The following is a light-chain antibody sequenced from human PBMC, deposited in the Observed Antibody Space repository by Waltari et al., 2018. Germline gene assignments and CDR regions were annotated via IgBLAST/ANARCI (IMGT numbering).Light chain of an antibody. J-gene: IGLJ3*02. Sequence: QSALTQPASASGSPGQSLTTSCTGTSSDVGGYNYVSWYQQHPGKAPKLMIYEVSNRPSGVSNRFSGSKSGNTASLTISGLQAEDEADYYCSSYTSSSTWVFGGGTKLTVL. CDR3: SSYTSSSTWV. CDR1: SSDVGGYNY. V-gene: IGLV2-14*01. CDR2: EVS.